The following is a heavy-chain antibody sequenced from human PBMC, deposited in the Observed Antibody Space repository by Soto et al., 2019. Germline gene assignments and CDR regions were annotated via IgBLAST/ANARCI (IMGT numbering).Heavy chain of an antibody. CDR1: GYTLTELS. CDR2: FDPEDGET. CDR3: ATEVRRSSSWPHHDAFDI. D-gene: IGHD6-13*01. V-gene: IGHV1-24*01. J-gene: IGHJ3*02. Sequence: ASVKVSCNVSGYTLTELSMHWVRQAPGKGLEWMGGFDPEDGETIYAQKFQGRVTMTEDTSTDTAYMELSSLRSEDTAVYYCATEVRRSSSWPHHDAFDIWGQGTMVTVSS.